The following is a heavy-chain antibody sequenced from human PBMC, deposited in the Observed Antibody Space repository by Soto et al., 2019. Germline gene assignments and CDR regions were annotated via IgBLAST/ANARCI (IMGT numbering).Heavy chain of an antibody. J-gene: IGHJ4*02. CDR2: IYSVGXT. Sequence: PGGSLRLSCAASGFTVSTKYMSWVRQAPGKVLECVSVIYSVGXTXXXXXXXXXXXXSXDNXXDRXXXXXXXXXXXXTAVYYCARDPWAADYWGQGTLVTVSS. CDR1: GFTVSTKY. D-gene: IGHD3-16*01. CDR3: ARDPWAADY. V-gene: IGHV3-66*01.